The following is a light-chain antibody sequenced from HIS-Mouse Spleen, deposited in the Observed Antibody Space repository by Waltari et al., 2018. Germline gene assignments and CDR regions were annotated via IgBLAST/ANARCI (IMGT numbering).Light chain of an antibody. Sequence: QSVLTQPPSASGTPGPRVTISCSGSTSTIVRTYLYWYHQLPGTAPNLLIYRNTQRPSGVPDRFSGSKAGTSASLAISGLRSEDEADYYCAAWDDSLSGPVFGGGTKLTVL. J-gene: IGLJ3*02. V-gene: IGLV1-47*01. CDR2: RNT. CDR3: AAWDDSLSGPV. CDR1: TSTIVRTY.